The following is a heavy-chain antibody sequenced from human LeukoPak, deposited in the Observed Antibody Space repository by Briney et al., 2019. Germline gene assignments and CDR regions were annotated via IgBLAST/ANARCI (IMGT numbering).Heavy chain of an antibody. CDR2: ISGSGGST. CDR3: AKVGDKNVVIAIPGFDY. CDR1: GFTFSSYA. D-gene: IGHD2-21*01. J-gene: IGHJ4*02. Sequence: GGSLRLSCAASGFTFSSYAMSWVRQAPGKGLEWVSAISGSGGSTYYADSVKGRFTISRDNSKNTLYLQMNSLRAEDTAVYYCAKVGDKNVVIAIPGFDYWGQGTLVTVSS. V-gene: IGHV3-23*01.